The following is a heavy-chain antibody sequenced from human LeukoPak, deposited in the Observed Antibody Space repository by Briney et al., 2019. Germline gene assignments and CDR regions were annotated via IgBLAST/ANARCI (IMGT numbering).Heavy chain of an antibody. V-gene: IGHV4-39*01. J-gene: IGHJ5*02. D-gene: IGHD4-17*01. CDR2: IYYSGST. CDR3: ARGTVTYNWFDP. Sequence: SEALSLTCTVSGGSISSSSYYWGWIRQPPGKGLEWIGSIYYSGSTYYNPSLKSRVTISVDTSKNQFSLKLSSVTAADTAVYYCARGTVTYNWFDPWGQGTLVTVSS. CDR1: GGSISSSSYY.